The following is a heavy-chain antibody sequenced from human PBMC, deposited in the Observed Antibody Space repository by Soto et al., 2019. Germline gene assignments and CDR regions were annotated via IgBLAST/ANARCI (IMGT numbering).Heavy chain of an antibody. CDR3: ARGYFDWLYYYFQGV. V-gene: IGHV1-3*01. CDR1: GYTFTSYA. J-gene: IGHJ6*03. Sequence: ASVKVSCKASGYTFTSYAMHWVRQAPGQRHEWMGWINAGNGNTKYSQKFQGRVTITRDTSASTAYMELSSLRSEDTAVYYCARGYFDWLYYYFQGVWGKGSSDTGS. CDR2: INAGNGNT. D-gene: IGHD3-9*01.